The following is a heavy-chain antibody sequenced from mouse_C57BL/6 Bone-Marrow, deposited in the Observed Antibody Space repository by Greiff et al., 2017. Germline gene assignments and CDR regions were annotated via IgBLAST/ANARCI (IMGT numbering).Heavy chain of an antibody. V-gene: IGHV5-9*01. Sequence: EVMLVESGGGLVKPGGSLKLSCAASGFTFSSYTMSWVRQTPEKRLEWVATISGGGGNSYYPDSVKGRFTISRDNAKNTLYLQMSSLRSEDTALYYCARTVYGYYLDYWGQGTTLTVSS. CDR2: ISGGGGNS. CDR3: ARTVYGYYLDY. CDR1: GFTFSSYT. D-gene: IGHD1-1*01. J-gene: IGHJ2*01.